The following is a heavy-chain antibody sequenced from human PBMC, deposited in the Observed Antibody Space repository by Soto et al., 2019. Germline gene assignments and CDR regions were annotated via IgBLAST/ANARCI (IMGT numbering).Heavy chain of an antibody. CDR2: VSGLGATT. Sequence: EVQLLESGGGLVQPGGSLRLSCAASGFTFNSYAMSWVRQAPGKGLEWVSSVSGLGATTHHAGSVQGRFTISRDNSRNTLHLQMNSLRAEDTAVYYCAKLSQYSSSYYFTSWGQGTLVTVSS. J-gene: IGHJ4*02. V-gene: IGHV3-23*01. D-gene: IGHD6-6*01. CDR3: AKLSQYSSSYYFTS. CDR1: GFTFNSYA.